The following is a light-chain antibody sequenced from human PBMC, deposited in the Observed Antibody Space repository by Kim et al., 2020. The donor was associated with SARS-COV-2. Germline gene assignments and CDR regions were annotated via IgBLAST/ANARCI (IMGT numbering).Light chain of an antibody. CDR3: QQYDNLPPLT. J-gene: IGKJ4*01. CDR2: DAS. Sequence: SVGDRVTITCHASQDISNYLNWYQQKPGKAPKLLIYDASNLETGVPSRFSGSGSGTDFTFPISSLQPEDIATYYCQQYDNLPPLTFGGGTKVDIK. V-gene: IGKV1-33*01. CDR1: QDISNY.